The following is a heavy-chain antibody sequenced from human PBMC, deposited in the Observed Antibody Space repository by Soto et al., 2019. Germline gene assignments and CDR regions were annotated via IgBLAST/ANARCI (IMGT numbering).Heavy chain of an antibody. CDR3: ARVVLTITRGAFDA. V-gene: IGHV4-4*02. D-gene: IGHD3-9*01. Sequence: QVQLQESGPGLVKPSGTLSLTCAVSGGSISSSYWWTWVRQSPGKGLEYIGEISHSGTSNSNQSLKSRVTLSVDKSKNHFPLTLTSVTAADTAVYYCARVVLTITRGAFDAWGQGTLVIVSS. J-gene: IGHJ3*01. CDR2: ISHSGTS. CDR1: GGSISSSYW.